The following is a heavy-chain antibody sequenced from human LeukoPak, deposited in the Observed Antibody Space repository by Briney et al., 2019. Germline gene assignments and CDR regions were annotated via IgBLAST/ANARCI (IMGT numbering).Heavy chain of an antibody. CDR2: INHSGST. CDR3: ARRGGANWFDP. D-gene: IGHD3-10*01. CDR1: GGSFSGYY. Sequence: SGTLSLTCAVYGGSFSGYYWSWIRQPPGKGLEWIGEINHSGSTNYNPSLKSRVTISVDTSKNQFSLKLSSVAAADTAVYYCARRGGANWFDPWGQGTLVTVSS. V-gene: IGHV4-34*01. J-gene: IGHJ5*02.